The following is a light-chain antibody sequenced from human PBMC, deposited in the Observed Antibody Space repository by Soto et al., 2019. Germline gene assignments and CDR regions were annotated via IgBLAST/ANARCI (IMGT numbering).Light chain of an antibody. CDR1: SSNIGSNY. CDR3: AAWDDSLSGPV. Sequence: QPVLTQPPSRSGTPGQSVTISCSGSSSNIGSNYVYWYQQLPGTAPKLLIYRNNQRPSGVPDRISGSKSGTSASLAISGLLSEDEADYYCAAWDDSLSGPVFGGGTKLTVL. J-gene: IGLJ2*01. V-gene: IGLV1-47*01. CDR2: RNN.